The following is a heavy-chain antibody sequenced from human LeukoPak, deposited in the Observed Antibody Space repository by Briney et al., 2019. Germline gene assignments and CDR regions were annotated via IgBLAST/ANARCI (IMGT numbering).Heavy chain of an antibody. Sequence: ASVRVSCKASGFTFTSSAVQWVRQARGQRLEWIGWIVVGSGNTNYAQKFQERVTITRDMSTSTAYMELSSLRSEDTAVYYCAADRSSGWGETDYWGQGTLVTVSS. CDR2: IVVGSGNT. J-gene: IGHJ4*02. V-gene: IGHV1-58*01. CDR3: AADRSSGWGETDY. CDR1: GFTFTSSA. D-gene: IGHD6-19*01.